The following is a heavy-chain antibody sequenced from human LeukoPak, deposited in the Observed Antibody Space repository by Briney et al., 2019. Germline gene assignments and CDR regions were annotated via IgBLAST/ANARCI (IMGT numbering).Heavy chain of an antibody. D-gene: IGHD4-17*01. V-gene: IGHV4-39*01. CDR2: ITS. J-gene: IGHJ4*02. CDR1: GDSISGSSYY. Sequence: SETLSLTCTVSGDSISGSSYYWAWIRQPPGKGLEWIGSITSHYKSALNSRVTISLDTSKNQFSLKLTSVTVTDTAVYYCARHPAYGAHDYWGQGILVTVSS. CDR3: ARHPAYGAHDY.